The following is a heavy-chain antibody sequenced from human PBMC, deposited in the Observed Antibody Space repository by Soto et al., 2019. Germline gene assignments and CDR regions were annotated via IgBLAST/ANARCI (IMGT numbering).Heavy chain of an antibody. J-gene: IGHJ6*02. CDR2: ISYGGNDI. CDR3: AKGILSATIGPYAMDV. V-gene: IGHV3-30*18. D-gene: IGHD3-16*01. CDR1: GFDFSSYA. Sequence: QVQLVESGGGVVQPGASRRLSCEASGFDFSSYAMHWVRQAPGKGLEWVGVISYGGNDIYYADSVKGRFTISRDNSKNTLYVQVNSLRPEDTAVYYCAKGILSATIGPYAMDVWGQATTVTVSS.